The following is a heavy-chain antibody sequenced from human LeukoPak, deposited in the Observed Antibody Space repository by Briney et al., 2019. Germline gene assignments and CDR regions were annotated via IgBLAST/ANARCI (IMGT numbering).Heavy chain of an antibody. CDR1: GLTFSGQW. CDR3: GYTNNFYH. D-gene: IGHD3-16*02. CDR2: IKHDGREK. J-gene: IGHJ4*02. V-gene: IGHV3-7*01. Sequence: GGSLRLSCVASGLTFSGQWLNWVRQAPGQGLEWVANIKHDGREKYYVDSVKGRFTISRDDGQNSLSLHMNSVRAEDTAAYYCGYTNNFYHWGQGALVVVSS.